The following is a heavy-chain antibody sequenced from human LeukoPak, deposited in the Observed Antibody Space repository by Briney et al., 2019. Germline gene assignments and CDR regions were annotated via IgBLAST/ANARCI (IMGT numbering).Heavy chain of an antibody. CDR1: GLTFDDYG. D-gene: IGHD1-26*01. Sequence: GGSLRLSCVASGLTFDDYGMSWVRQAPGKGLEWVALIWNDGSKKYYADSVKGRFTISRDNSNNTVYLQMNSLRAEDTAVYYCARGSGSYYGVLAYWGQGTLVTVSP. CDR3: ARGSGSYYGVLAY. CDR2: IWNDGSKK. J-gene: IGHJ4*02. V-gene: IGHV3-33*08.